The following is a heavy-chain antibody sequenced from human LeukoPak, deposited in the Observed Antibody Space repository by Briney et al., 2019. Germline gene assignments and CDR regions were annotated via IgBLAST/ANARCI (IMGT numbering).Heavy chain of an antibody. V-gene: IGHV4-61*01. Sequence: SQTLSLTCTVSGGSISSGSYYWSWIRRPPGKGLEWIGYIYYSGSTNYNPSLKSRVTISVDTSKNQFSLKLSSVTAADTAVYYCARHAAIGIAEYYFDYWGQGTLVTVSS. J-gene: IGHJ4*02. D-gene: IGHD6-13*01. CDR3: ARHAAIGIAEYYFDY. CDR1: GGSISSGSYY. CDR2: IYYSGST.